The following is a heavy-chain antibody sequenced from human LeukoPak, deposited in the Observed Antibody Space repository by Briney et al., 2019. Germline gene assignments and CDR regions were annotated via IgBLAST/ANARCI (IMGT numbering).Heavy chain of an antibody. J-gene: IGHJ2*01. Sequence: SETLSLTCTVSGGSISSSSYYWGWIRQPPGKGLEWIGYIYYSGSTNYNPSLKSRVTTSVDTSKNQFSLKLSSVTAADTAVYYCARARTEYFTMVRGVRQSWYFDLWGRGTLVTVSS. CDR3: ARARTEYFTMVRGVRQSWYFDL. V-gene: IGHV4-61*05. CDR2: IYYSGST. D-gene: IGHD3-10*01. CDR1: GGSISSSSYY.